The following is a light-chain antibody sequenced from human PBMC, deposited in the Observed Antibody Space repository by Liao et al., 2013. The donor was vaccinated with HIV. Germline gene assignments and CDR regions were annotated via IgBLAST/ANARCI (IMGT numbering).Light chain of an antibody. V-gene: IGLV3-1*01. Sequence: YALTQAPSVSVSPGLTARITCSGHTLGDKYVSWYQQRPGQSPVVVIYENSKRPSGIPERFSGSNSGNTATLTISGTQAVDEADYYCQAWDSKTGASFGTGTKVTVL. CDR2: ENS. J-gene: IGLJ1*01. CDR1: TLGDKY. CDR3: QAWDSKTGAS.